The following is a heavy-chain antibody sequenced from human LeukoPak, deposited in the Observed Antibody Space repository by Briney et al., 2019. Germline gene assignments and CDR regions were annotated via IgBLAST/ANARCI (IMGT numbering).Heavy chain of an antibody. D-gene: IGHD4-11*01. V-gene: IGHV3-21*04. CDR1: EFTFNTYS. Sequence: PGGSLRLSCAASEFTFNTYSMNWVRQAPGKGLEWVSSISSSSDYIYYADSVKGRFTISRDSAKNSLYLQMNSLRAEDTAVYYCAKGLTTLDYWGQGTLVTVSS. CDR2: ISSSSDYI. J-gene: IGHJ4*02. CDR3: AKGLTTLDY.